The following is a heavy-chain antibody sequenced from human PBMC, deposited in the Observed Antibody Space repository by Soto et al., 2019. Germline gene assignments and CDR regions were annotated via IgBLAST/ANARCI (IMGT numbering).Heavy chain of an antibody. D-gene: IGHD6-13*01. CDR3: ARGPSSWPNDY. J-gene: IGHJ4*02. Sequence: QVQLQQWGAGLLKPSETLSLTCAVYGGSFSGYYWSWIRQPPGKGLEWIGEINHSGSTNYNPSLKSRVTISVDTSKYQFSLKLSSVTAADTAVYYCARGPSSWPNDYWRQGTLVTVSS. V-gene: IGHV4-34*01. CDR1: GGSFSGYY. CDR2: INHSGST.